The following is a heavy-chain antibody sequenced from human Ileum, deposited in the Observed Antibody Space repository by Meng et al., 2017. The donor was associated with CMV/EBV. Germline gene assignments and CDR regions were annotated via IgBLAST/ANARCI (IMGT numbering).Heavy chain of an antibody. CDR3: AANLVGYTAGDS. J-gene: IGHJ5*02. CDR2: IEGDGSQM. D-gene: IGHD1-26*01. V-gene: IGHV3-7*02. Sequence: GESLKISCAGSGFVFNSHWKTWVRQTPGEGLEWVANIEGDGSQMAYADSVKGRFTISRDNTKNSLYLQMNSLRAEDTGVYHCAANLVGYTAGDSLGQGTLVTVSS. CDR1: GFVFNSHW.